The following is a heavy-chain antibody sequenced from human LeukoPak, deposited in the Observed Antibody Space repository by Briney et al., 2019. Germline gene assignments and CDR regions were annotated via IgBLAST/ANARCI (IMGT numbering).Heavy chain of an antibody. Sequence: SETLPLTCTVSGGSISSGGYYWSWIRQHPGKGLEWIGYIYYSGSTYYNPSLKSRVSISVDTSKNQFSLKLSSVTAADTAVYYCATVPGRSIAADPYFDYWGQGTLITVSS. CDR2: IYYSGST. V-gene: IGHV4-31*03. CDR1: GGSISSGGYY. J-gene: IGHJ4*02. CDR3: ATVPGRSIAADPYFDY. D-gene: IGHD6-13*01.